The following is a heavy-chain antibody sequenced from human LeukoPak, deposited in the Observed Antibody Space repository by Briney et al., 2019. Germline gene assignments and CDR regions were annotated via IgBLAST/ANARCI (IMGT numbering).Heavy chain of an antibody. Sequence: ASVKVSCKASGYSFVTSDINWVRQAAGQGLEWMGWMNPLSGNTGYAQKFQGRVTMTRNTSTGTAYMELSSLRSEDTAVYYCVRSLAVDGARAYWGQGTPVIVSS. V-gene: IGHV1-8*01. J-gene: IGHJ4*02. CDR1: GYSFVTSD. CDR2: MNPLSGNT. CDR3: VRSLAVDGARAY. D-gene: IGHD6-19*01.